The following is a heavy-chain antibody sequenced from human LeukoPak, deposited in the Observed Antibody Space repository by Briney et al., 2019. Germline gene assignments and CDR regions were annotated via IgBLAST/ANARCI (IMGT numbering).Heavy chain of an antibody. Sequence: GGSLRLSCAASGFTFSSYAMSWVRQAPGKGLEWVSAISGGGGSTYYADSVRGRFTISRDNSKNTLYLQMNSLRAEDTAVYYCAKESDGSGYYYEYLEYWGQGTLVTVSS. D-gene: IGHD3-22*01. V-gene: IGHV3-23*01. CDR2: ISGGGGST. CDR3: AKESDGSGYYYEYLEY. J-gene: IGHJ4*02. CDR1: GFTFSSYA.